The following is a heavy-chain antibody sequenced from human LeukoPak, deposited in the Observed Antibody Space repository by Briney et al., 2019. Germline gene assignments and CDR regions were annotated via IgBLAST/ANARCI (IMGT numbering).Heavy chain of an antibody. CDR3: ARDKGIAARYFDY. J-gene: IGHJ4*02. CDR2: ISYDGSSK. CDR1: GFTFSSYA. Sequence: SGGSLRLSCAASGFTFSSYAMHWVRQAPGKGLEWVAVISYDGSSKYYADSVKGRFTISRDNSKNTLYLQMNSLRAEDTAVYYCARDKGIAARYFDYWGQGTLVTVSS. V-gene: IGHV3-30-3*01. D-gene: IGHD6-6*01.